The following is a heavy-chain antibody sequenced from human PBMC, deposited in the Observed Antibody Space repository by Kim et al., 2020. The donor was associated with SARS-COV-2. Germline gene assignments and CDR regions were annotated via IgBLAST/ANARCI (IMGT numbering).Heavy chain of an antibody. CDR2: IYYSGST. D-gene: IGHD6-19*01. V-gene: IGHV4-39*01. CDR1: GGSISSSSYY. Sequence: SETLSLTCTVSGGSISSSSYYWGWIRQPPGKGLEWIGSIYYSGSTYYNPSLKSRVTISVDTSKNQFSLKLSSVTAADTAVYYCARHPRPWYSSVVPNLNPYYFDYWGQGTLVTVSS. J-gene: IGHJ4*02. CDR3: ARHPRPWYSSVVPNLNPYYFDY.